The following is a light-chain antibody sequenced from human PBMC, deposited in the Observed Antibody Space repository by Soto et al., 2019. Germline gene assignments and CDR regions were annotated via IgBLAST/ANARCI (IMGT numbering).Light chain of an antibody. Sequence: LTQPASVSGSPGQSITISCTGTSSDVGGYNYVSWYQQHPGKAPKVMIYEVSNRPSGVSNRFSGSKSGNTASLTISGLQADDEADYYCNSYVSSNPSLFGAGTKATVL. V-gene: IGLV2-14*01. J-gene: IGLJ1*01. CDR1: SSDVGGYNY. CDR3: NSYVSSNPSL. CDR2: EVS.